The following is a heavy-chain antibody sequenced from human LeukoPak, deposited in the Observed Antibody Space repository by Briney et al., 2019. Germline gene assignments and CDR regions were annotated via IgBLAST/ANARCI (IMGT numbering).Heavy chain of an antibody. Sequence: GGSLRLSCAASGFTFSRYNMVWVRQAPGKGPEWISYISSTLYSTFYTDSVKGRFTISRDNAKNSLFLQMNGLRAEDTAVYYCARSRLTSFDYWGQGTLVAVSS. J-gene: IGHJ4*02. V-gene: IGHV3-48*01. CDR3: ARSRLTSFDY. CDR1: GFTFSRYN. CDR2: ISSTLYST.